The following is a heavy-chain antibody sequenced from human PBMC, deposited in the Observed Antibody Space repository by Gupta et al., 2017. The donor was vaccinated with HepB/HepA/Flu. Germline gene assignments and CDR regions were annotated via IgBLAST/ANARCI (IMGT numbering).Heavy chain of an antibody. D-gene: IGHD2/OR15-2a*01. CDR2: IWYDGSNK. CDR1: GFTFSSYG. CDR3: ARVNSFYYYYMDV. Sequence: QVQLVASGGGVVQPGRSLRLSCAASGFTFSSYGMHLVRQAPGKGREWVAVIWYDGSNKYYEDSVKGRVTISRDNSKNTLYLQMNSLRAEDTAVYYCARVNSFYYYYMDVWGKGTTVTVSS. J-gene: IGHJ6*03. V-gene: IGHV3-33*01.